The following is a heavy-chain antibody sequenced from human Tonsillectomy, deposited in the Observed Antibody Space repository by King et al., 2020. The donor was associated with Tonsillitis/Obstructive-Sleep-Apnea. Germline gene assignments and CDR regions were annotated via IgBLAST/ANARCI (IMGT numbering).Heavy chain of an antibody. J-gene: IGHJ5*02. CDR1: GFTFSSYS. Sequence: VQLVESGGGLVKPGGSLRLSCAASGFTFSSYSMNWVRQAPGKGLEWVSSISSSSSYIYYADSVKGGFTISRDNAKNSLYLQMNSLRAEDTAVYYCASQPGIAAASWGQGTLVTVSS. CDR2: ISSSSSYI. V-gene: IGHV3-21*01. D-gene: IGHD6-13*01. CDR3: ASQPGIAAAS.